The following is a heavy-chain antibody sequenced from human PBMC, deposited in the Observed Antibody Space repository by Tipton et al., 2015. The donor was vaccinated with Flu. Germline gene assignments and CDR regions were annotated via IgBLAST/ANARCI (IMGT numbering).Heavy chain of an antibody. J-gene: IGHJ4*02. CDR1: GGTFSSYA. CDR2: IIPIFGTA. Sequence: QLVQSGAEVKKPGSSVKVSCKASGGTFSSYAISWVRQAPGQGLEWMGGIIPIFGTANYAQKFQGRVTITADESTSTAYMELSSLRSEDTAVYYCASKLYYYDSSGYYYPYYFDYWGQGTLVTVSS. V-gene: IGHV1-69*01. CDR3: ASKLYYYDSSGYYYPYYFDY. D-gene: IGHD3-22*01.